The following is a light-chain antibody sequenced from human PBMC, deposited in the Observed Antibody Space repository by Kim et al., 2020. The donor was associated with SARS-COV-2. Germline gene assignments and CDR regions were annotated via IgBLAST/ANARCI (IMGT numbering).Light chain of an antibody. CDR2: DAS. J-gene: IGKJ5*01. CDR3: QQYNNWPLIT. CDR1: QSVSSSY. Sequence: EIVLTQSPGTLSLSPGERATLSCRASQSVSSSYLAWYQQKPGQAPRLLIYDASTRATSIPARFSGSGSGTEFTLTISSLQSEDFAVYYCQQYNNWPLITFGQGTRLEIK. V-gene: IGKV3-15*01.